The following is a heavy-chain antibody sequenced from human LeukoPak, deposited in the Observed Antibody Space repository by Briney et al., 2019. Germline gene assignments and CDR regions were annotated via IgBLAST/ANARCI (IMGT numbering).Heavy chain of an antibody. J-gene: IGHJ5*02. D-gene: IGHD2-15*01. CDR2: LYPGESDT. Sequence: GESLKISCKGSGYSFIRYWIGGVRQMPGKSLEGMGNLYPGESDTRYSPSFQGQVTISADKSISTAYLQWSSLKASDTAMYYCAGGYCSGGSCYWFDPWGQGTLVTVSS. V-gene: IGHV5-51*03. CDR1: GYSFIRYW. CDR3: AGGYCSGGSCYWFDP.